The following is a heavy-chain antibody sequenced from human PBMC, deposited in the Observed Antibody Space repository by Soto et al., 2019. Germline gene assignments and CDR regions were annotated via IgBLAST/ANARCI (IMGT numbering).Heavy chain of an antibody. CDR3: ARDVDSWSGSYGAYYYAMDG. V-gene: IGHV3-66*01. J-gene: IGHJ6*02. Sequence: GGFLRLSCAASGFTVSSKYMNWARQAPGKGLEWVSRIYGGGSTYYADSVKGRFTISRDNSKNTLYLQMNSLRAEDTAVYYCARDVDSWSGSYGAYYYAMDGWGQGTTVTVSS. CDR1: GFTVSSKY. D-gene: IGHD3-3*01. CDR2: IYGGGST.